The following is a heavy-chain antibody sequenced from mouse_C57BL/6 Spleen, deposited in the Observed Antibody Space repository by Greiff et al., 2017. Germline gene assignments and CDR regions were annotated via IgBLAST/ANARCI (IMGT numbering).Heavy chain of an antibody. CDR1: GYTFTDYN. CDR3: ARGYYSRHYDAMDY. Sequence: VQLQQSGPELVKPGASVKIPCKASGYTFTDYNMDWVKQSHGKSLEWIGDINPNNGGTIYNQKFKGKATLTVDKSSSTAYMELRSLTSEDTAVYYGARGYYSRHYDAMDYWGQGTSVTVSS. J-gene: IGHJ4*01. CDR2: INPNNGGT. D-gene: IGHD2-12*01. V-gene: IGHV1-18*01.